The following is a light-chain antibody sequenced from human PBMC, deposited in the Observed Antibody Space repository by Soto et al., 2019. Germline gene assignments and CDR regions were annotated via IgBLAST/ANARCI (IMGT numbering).Light chain of an antibody. V-gene: IGLV1-44*01. Sequence: QSVLTQPPSVSGTPGQSITISCSGSSSNIGTYTLNWYQHLPGTAPKLLFSTYDQRPSGVSTRFSGSKSGNTASLTISGLQAEDEADYYCCSSIGGPIWVFGGGTKLTVL. CDR2: TYD. CDR1: SSNIGTYT. J-gene: IGLJ3*02. CDR3: CSSIGGPIWV.